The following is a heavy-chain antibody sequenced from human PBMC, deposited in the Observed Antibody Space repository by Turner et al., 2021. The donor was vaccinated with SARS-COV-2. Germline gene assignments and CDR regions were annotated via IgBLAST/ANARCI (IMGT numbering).Heavy chain of an antibody. CDR3: ARAGGVY. CDR1: GFTFSSYS. Sequence: EVQLVASGGGLVQPGGSLRLSCAALGFTFSSYSMNWVRQVPGKGLECFSSISSSRSNINYADSVKGRFTISRDNAKNALYVQMNSLRAEDTAVYYCARAGGVYWGQGTLVTVSS. V-gene: IGHV3-21*01. J-gene: IGHJ4*02. D-gene: IGHD3-16*01. CDR2: ISSSRSNI.